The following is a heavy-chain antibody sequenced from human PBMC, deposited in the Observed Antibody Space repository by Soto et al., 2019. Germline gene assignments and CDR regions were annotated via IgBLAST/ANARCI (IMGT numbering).Heavy chain of an antibody. J-gene: IGHJ5*02. CDR2: IDPSDSYT. CDR1: GYSFTNYW. V-gene: IGHV5-10-1*01. Sequence: PGESLKISCKGSGYSFTNYWISWVRQMPGKGLEWMGRIDPSDSYTNYSPSFQGHVTISADKSISTAYLQWSSLKASDTAMYYCAIEGYYYDSSGYYRETWFGPWGQGTLVTVSS. CDR3: AIEGYYYDSSGYYRETWFGP. D-gene: IGHD3-22*01.